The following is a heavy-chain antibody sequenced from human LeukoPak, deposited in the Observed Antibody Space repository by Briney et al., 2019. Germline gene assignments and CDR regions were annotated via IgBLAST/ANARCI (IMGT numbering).Heavy chain of an antibody. CDR3: AREPPYYDFWGGFFDY. D-gene: IGHD3-3*01. CDR2: IYYSGST. V-gene: IGHV4-59*01. J-gene: IGHJ4*02. Sequence: SETLSLTCTVSGGSISSYYWSWIRQPPGKGLEWIGYIYYSGSTNYNPSLKSRVTISVDTSKNQFSLKLSSVTAADTAVYYCAREPPYYDFWGGFFDYWGQGTLVTVSS. CDR1: GGSISSYY.